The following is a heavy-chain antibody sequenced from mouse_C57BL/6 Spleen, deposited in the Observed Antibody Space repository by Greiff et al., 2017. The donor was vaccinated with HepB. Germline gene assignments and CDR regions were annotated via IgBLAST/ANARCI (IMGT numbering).Heavy chain of an antibody. J-gene: IGHJ2*01. Sequence: EVKLMESGGDLVKPGGSLKLSCAASGFTFSSYGMSWVRQTPDKRLEWVATISSGGSYTYYPDSVKGRFTISRDNAKNTLYLQMSSLKSEDTAMYYCASHYYSNGGFDYWGQGTTLTVSS. CDR3: ASHYYSNGGFDY. D-gene: IGHD2-5*01. V-gene: IGHV5-6*01. CDR2: ISSGGSYT. CDR1: GFTFSSYG.